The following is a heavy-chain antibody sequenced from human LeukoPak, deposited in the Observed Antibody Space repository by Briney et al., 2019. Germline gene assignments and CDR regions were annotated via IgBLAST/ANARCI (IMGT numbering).Heavy chain of an antibody. Sequence: GGSLRLSCAGSGFIFSDYNMNWVRQAPGKGLEWVSYISSGSSTIYYADSVKGRFTISRDNAKNSLYLQINSLTDEETAVYSCARNPPGNYDSSGPYYAYFDCWGQGTLVTVSS. D-gene: IGHD3-22*01. V-gene: IGHV3-48*02. CDR1: GFIFSDYN. CDR3: ARNPPGNYDSSGPYYAYFDC. CDR2: ISSGSSTI. J-gene: IGHJ4*02.